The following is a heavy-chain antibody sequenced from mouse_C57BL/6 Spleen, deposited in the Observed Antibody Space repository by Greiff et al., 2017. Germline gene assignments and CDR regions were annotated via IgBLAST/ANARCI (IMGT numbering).Heavy chain of an antibody. CDR1: GYAFSSSW. D-gene: IGHD2-4*01. V-gene: IGHV1-82*01. CDR2: IYPGDGDT. J-gene: IGHJ2*01. Sequence: QVQLQQSGPELVKPGASVKISCKASGYAFSSSWMNWVKQRPGKGLEWIGRIYPGDGDTNYNGKFKGKATLTADKSSSTAYMQLSSLTSEDSAVYFCAREEYDYDTDYGGQGTTLTVSS. CDR3: AREEYDYDTDY.